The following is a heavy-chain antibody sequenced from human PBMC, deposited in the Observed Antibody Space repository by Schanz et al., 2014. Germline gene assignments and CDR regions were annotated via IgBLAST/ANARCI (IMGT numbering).Heavy chain of an antibody. CDR3: ARSGYSSGWYDRDIAHFAY. J-gene: IGHJ4*02. CDR1: GYTFVSYS. D-gene: IGHD6-19*01. Sequence: QVQLVQSGAEVKKPGASVKVSCKASGYTFVSYSMHWVRQAPGQGLEWMGIINPSGGGTSYALRFQDIVTVTRDTSRTTVYMELSSLGSEDATVYYCARSGYSSGWYDRDIAHFAYWGQGTLVTVSS. V-gene: IGHV1-46*01. CDR2: INPSGGGT.